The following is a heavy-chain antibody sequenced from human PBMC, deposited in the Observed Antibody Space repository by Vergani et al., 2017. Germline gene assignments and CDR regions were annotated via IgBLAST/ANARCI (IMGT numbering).Heavy chain of an antibody. J-gene: IGHJ5*02. CDR2: IYYSGGT. CDR3: ARGAYFRWELLA. D-gene: IGHD1-26*01. CDR1: GGSIRSSSYY. V-gene: IGHV4-39*07. Sequence: QLQLQESGPGLVKPSETLSLTCTVSGGSIRSSSYYWGWLRQPPGKGLGWIGSIYYSGGTYYNPSLRSRVTISVDTSKNQLSLKLSSVTAADTAVYYCARGAYFRWELLAWGQGTLVTVSS.